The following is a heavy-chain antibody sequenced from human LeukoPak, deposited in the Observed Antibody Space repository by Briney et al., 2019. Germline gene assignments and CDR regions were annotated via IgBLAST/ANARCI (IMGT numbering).Heavy chain of an antibody. CDR3: AKEWGAGSDAFDI. V-gene: IGHV3-30*18. CDR2: ISYDGSNK. CDR1: GFTFSSYG. D-gene: IGHD1-26*01. J-gene: IGHJ3*02. Sequence: GGSLRLSCAASGFTFSSYGTHWVRQAPGKGLEWVAVISYDGSNKYYADSVKGRFTISRDNSKNTLYLQMNSLRAEDTAVYYCAKEWGAGSDAFDIWGQGTMVTVSS.